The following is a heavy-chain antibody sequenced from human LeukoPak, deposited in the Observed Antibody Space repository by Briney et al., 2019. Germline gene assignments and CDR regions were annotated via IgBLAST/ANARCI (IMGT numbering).Heavy chain of an antibody. Sequence: GGSLRLSCAASGFTFSSYGMHWVRQAPGKGLEWVAFIRYGGSDKYYADSAKGRFTISRDNSKNTLYLQTNSLRAEDTAVYYCAKDDPVRSALDIWGQGTMVTVSS. V-gene: IGHV3-30*02. CDR2: IRYGGSDK. CDR3: AKDDPVRSALDI. CDR1: GFTFSSYG. J-gene: IGHJ3*02.